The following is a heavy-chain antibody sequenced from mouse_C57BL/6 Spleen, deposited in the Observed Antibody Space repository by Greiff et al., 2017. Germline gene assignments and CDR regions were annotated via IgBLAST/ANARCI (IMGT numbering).Heavy chain of an antibody. J-gene: IGHJ4*01. CDR1: GFTFSSYA. D-gene: IGHD4-1*01. Sequence: EVQVVESGGGLVKPGGSLKLSCAASGFTFSSYAMSWVRQTPEKRLEWVATIIDGGSYTYYPANVKGRFTISRDNAKNNLYLQMSHLKSEDTAMYYCARGGTPGNYYAMDYWGQGTSVTVSS. CDR2: IIDGGSYT. V-gene: IGHV5-4*01. CDR3: ARGGTPGNYYAMDY.